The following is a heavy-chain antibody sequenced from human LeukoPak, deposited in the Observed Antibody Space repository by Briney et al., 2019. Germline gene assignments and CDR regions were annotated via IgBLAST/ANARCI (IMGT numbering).Heavy chain of an antibody. CDR1: GCTFSDYY. J-gene: IGHJ6*03. CDR3: AGYCSGGSCYYYYMDV. CDR2: ISSSGSTI. V-gene: IGHV3-11*04. D-gene: IGHD2-15*01. Sequence: PGRSLRLSCAASGCTFSDYYMCWIHQAPGKGLEWVSYISSSGSTIYYADSVKGRFTISRDNAKNSLYLQMNSLRAEDTAVYYCAGYCSGGSCYYYYMDVWGKGTTVTVSS.